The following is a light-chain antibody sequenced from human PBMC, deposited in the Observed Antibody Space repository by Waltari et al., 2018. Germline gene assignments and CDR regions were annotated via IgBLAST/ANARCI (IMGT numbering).Light chain of an antibody. CDR1: SSDIGAVHD. CDR2: ATT. J-gene: IGLJ2*01. CDR3: QYNDRGPSASVI. V-gene: IGLV1-40*01. Sequence: QPVLTQPPSVSAAPGQGVTTSCLGTSSDIGAVHDSHWYQQLPGAAPRLIIFATTNRPTGIPDRFSGSRSGTSAALAITGLQAEDEADYYCQYNDRGPSASVIFGGGTKLTVL.